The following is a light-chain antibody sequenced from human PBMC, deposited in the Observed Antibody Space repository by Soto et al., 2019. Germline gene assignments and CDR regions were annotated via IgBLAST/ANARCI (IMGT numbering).Light chain of an antibody. Sequence: EIVFTQSPGTLSVSPGERATLSCRASQSVSSNLAWYQQKPGQAPRLLIYGASRTATGVPARFSGSGSGTEFTLTISSLQSEDFAVYYCQHYNNGPRFGQGTKVDIK. CDR3: QHYNNGPR. V-gene: IGKV3-15*01. J-gene: IGKJ1*01. CDR2: GAS. CDR1: QSVSSN.